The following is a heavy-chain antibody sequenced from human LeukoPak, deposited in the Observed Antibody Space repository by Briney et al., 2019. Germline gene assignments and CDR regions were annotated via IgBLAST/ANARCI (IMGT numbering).Heavy chain of an antibody. CDR2: IIPILGIA. Sequence: GASVKVSCRASGGTFSSYAISWVRQAPGQGLEWMGRIIPILGIANCAQKFQGRVTITADKSTSTAYMELSSLRSEDTAVYYCARDMSSSSLNYGMDVWGQGTTVTVSS. CDR1: GGTFSSYA. V-gene: IGHV1-69*04. J-gene: IGHJ6*02. D-gene: IGHD6-13*01. CDR3: ARDMSSSSLNYGMDV.